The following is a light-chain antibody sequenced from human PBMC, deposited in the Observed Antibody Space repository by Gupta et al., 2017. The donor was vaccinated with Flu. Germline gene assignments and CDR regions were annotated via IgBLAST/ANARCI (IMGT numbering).Light chain of an antibody. V-gene: IGKV3-15*01. CDR1: QSVSSN. Sequence: PATLSVSPGERATLSCRASQSVSSNLAWYQQKPGQAPRLLIYGASTRATGIPARFSGSGSGTEFTLTISSLQSEDFAVYYCQQDNNWPFTFGHGTKVDIK. CDR3: QQDNNWPFT. J-gene: IGKJ3*01. CDR2: GAS.